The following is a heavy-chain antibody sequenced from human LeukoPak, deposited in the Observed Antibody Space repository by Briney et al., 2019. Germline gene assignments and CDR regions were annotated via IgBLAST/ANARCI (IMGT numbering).Heavy chain of an antibody. Sequence: PSETLSLTCAVYGGSFSGYYWSWIRQPPGKGLEWIGEIDHSGSTNYNPSLKSRVTISVDTSKNQFSLKLSSVTAADTAVYYCAFYYYDSSGYYYLDYWGQGTLVTVSS. J-gene: IGHJ4*02. CDR1: GGSFSGYY. CDR2: IDHSGST. D-gene: IGHD3-22*01. CDR3: AFYYYDSSGYYYLDY. V-gene: IGHV4-34*01.